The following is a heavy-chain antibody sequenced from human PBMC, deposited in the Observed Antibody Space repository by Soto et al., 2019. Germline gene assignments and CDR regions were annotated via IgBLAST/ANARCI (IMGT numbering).Heavy chain of an antibody. J-gene: IGHJ5*02. Sequence: PSETLSLTCTVSGGSISSYYWSWIRQPPGKGLEWIGYIYYSGSTNYNPSLKSRVTISVDTSKNQFSLKLSSVTAADTAVYYCARGIIAVAGRGDWFDTWGQGTLVTVS. CDR2: IYYSGST. CDR3: ARGIIAVAGRGDWFDT. D-gene: IGHD6-19*01. CDR1: GGSISSYY. V-gene: IGHV4-59*01.